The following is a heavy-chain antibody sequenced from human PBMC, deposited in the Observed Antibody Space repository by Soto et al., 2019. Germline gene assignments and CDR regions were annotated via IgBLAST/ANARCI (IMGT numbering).Heavy chain of an antibody. D-gene: IGHD2-15*01. CDR3: AKKGPCSLATFCSGSGCHYAFDI. CDR2: ITGGGDGT. Sequence: EVQLLESGGGFIQPGGSLRLSCAASGFTFSSYAMSWVRQAPGKGLEWVSTITGGGDGTNYADSVKGRFTISRDNADDTLYLQMHSMRPDDTAIYYCAKKGPCSLATFCSGSGCHYAFDIWGQGKMVTGSS. CDR1: GFTFSSYA. J-gene: IGHJ3*02. V-gene: IGHV3-23*01.